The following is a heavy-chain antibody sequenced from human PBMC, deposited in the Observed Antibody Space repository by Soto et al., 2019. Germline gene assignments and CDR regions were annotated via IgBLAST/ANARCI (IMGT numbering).Heavy chain of an antibody. CDR3: ARTVAVAAHVDY. Sequence: GGSLRLSCAASGFTFSSYAMHWVRQAPGKGLEWVAVISYDGSNKYYADSVKGRFTISRDNSKNTLYLQMNSLRAEDTAVYYCARTVAVAAHVDYWGQGTLVTVSS. J-gene: IGHJ4*02. CDR2: ISYDGSNK. D-gene: IGHD6-19*01. CDR1: GFTFSSYA. V-gene: IGHV3-30-3*01.